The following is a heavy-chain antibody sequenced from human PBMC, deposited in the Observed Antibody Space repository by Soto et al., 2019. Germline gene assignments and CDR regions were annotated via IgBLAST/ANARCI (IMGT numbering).Heavy chain of an antibody. Sequence: GGSLRLSCAASGFTFSDYWMSWVRQTPGKGLEWVGNINLDGSEKYYAGFVKGRFTFSRDNVKNSLYLQMSSLRAEDTAVYYCVRVAPSIGLSYSSWFDYWGQGTLVTVSS. J-gene: IGHJ4*02. D-gene: IGHD1-26*01. CDR2: INLDGSEK. CDR1: GFTFSDYW. CDR3: VRVAPSIGLSYSSWFDY. V-gene: IGHV3-7*02.